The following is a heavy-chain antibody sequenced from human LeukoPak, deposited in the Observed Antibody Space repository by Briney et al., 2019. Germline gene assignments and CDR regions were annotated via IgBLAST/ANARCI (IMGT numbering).Heavy chain of an antibody. J-gene: IGHJ3*02. Sequence: ASVKVSCKASGYTFNSYGISWVRQAPGQGLEWMGWINPNSGGTNYAQKFQGWVTMTRDTSISTAYMELSRLRTDDTAVYYCARAGKSIVGAYHDAFDIWGQGTMVTVSS. V-gene: IGHV1-2*04. CDR3: ARAGKSIVGAYHDAFDI. CDR2: INPNSGGT. CDR1: GYTFNSYG. D-gene: IGHD1-26*01.